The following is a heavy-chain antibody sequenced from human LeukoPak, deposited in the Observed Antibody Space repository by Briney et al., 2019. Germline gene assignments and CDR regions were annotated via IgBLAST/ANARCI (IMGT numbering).Heavy chain of an antibody. Sequence: GGSLRLSCAASGFAFDDYGMGWVRQAPGKGLEWVSGINWNGGSTGYADSVKGRFTISRDNAKNSLYLQMNSLRAEDTALYHCARGGWYSYDPYYYYGMDVWGQGTTVTVSS. J-gene: IGHJ6*02. V-gene: IGHV3-20*01. CDR3: ARGGWYSYDPYYYYGMDV. CDR1: GFAFDDYG. D-gene: IGHD5-18*01. CDR2: INWNGGST.